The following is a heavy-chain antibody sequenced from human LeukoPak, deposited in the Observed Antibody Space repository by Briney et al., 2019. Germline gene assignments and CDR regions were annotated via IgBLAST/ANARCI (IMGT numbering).Heavy chain of an antibody. V-gene: IGHV4-59*11. CDR3: AREYCTTTCYFDY. Sequence: SETLSLTCTVSGDSISSHYWSWIRQSPGKGLEWIGYVHYSGGATYNPSLKSRVTISVATSKTQFSLKLSSVTAADTAVYYCAREYCTTTCYFDYWSQGMLVTVSS. J-gene: IGHJ4*02. CDR1: GDSISSHY. D-gene: IGHD2-8*01. CDR2: VHYSGGA.